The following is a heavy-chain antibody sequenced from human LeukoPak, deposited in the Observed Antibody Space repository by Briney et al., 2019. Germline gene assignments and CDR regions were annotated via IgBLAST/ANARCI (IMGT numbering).Heavy chain of an antibody. CDR1: GGSISSFY. V-gene: IGHV4-59*01. CDR3: ARDSGAAGTDY. CDR2: IYYSGST. Sequence: SDTLSLTCTVSGGSISSFYWSWIRQPPGKGLEWIGYIYYSGSTNYNPSLKSRVTISVDTSKNQFSLKLSSVTAADTAVYYCARDSGAAGTDYWGQGTLVTVSS. J-gene: IGHJ4*02. D-gene: IGHD6-13*01.